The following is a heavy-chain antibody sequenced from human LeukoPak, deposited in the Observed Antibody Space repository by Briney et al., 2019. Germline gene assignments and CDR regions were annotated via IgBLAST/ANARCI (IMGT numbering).Heavy chain of an antibody. V-gene: IGHV1-46*03. Sequence: ASVEVSCKASGYTFTSYYMHWVRQAPGQGLEWMGIINSSGGSTSYAQKFQGRVTMTRDTSTSTVYMELSSLRSEDTAVYYCARDLIVGATRDYWGQGTLVTVSS. J-gene: IGHJ4*02. D-gene: IGHD1-26*01. CDR2: INSSGGST. CDR3: ARDLIVGATRDY. CDR1: GYTFTSYY.